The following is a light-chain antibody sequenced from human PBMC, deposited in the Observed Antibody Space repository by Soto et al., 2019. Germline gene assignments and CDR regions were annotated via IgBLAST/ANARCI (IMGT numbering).Light chain of an antibody. J-gene: IGLJ2*01. V-gene: IGLV2-14*03. CDR2: NVY. CDR3: SSYRKTTFPHVV. Sequence: QSALTQPASVSGSPGQSITISCTGTSSDVGAYNFVSWHQQHPGKAPKLMIYNVYDRPSGISYRFSGSKSGNTASLTISGLQGEDEADYYCSSYRKTTFPHVVFGGGTKLTVL. CDR1: SSDVGAYNF.